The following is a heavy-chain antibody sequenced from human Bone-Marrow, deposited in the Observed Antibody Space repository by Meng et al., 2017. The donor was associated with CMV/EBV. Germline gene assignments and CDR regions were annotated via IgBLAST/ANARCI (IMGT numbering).Heavy chain of an antibody. CDR3: AFNKPRTHYYYRMDV. CDR2: INAKSGGT. J-gene: IGHJ6*02. Sequence: ASVKVSCKASGYTYTGYYMNWVRQAPGQGLEWMGWINAKSGGTNYAQRFQGRVTMTRDTSISTAYMELSRLRSDDTAVYFCAFNKPRTHYYYRMDVWGQGTTVTVSS. CDR1: GYTYTGYY. D-gene: IGHD2/OR15-2a*01. V-gene: IGHV1-2*02.